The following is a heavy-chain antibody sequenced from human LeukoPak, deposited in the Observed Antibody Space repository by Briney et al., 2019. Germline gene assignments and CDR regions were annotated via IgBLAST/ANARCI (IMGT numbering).Heavy chain of an antibody. CDR1: GFTFSSYG. D-gene: IGHD6-13*01. CDR3: ARSINRPGIVAAGTVPWFDP. Sequence: PGGSLRLSCAASGFTFSSYGMHWVRQAPGKGLEWVAVIWYDGSNKYYADSVKGRFTISRDSSKNTLYLQMNSLRGEDTAVYYCARSINRPGIVAAGTVPWFDPWGQGTLVTVSS. V-gene: IGHV3-33*01. J-gene: IGHJ5*02. CDR2: IWYDGSNK.